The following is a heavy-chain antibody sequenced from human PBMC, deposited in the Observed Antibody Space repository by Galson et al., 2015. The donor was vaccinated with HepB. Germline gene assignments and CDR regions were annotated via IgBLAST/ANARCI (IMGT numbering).Heavy chain of an antibody. CDR3: ARALWFGESSSWFDP. CDR1: GFTFTNAW. D-gene: IGHD3-10*01. V-gene: IGHV3-15*01. J-gene: IGHJ5*02. CDR2: IKSKADGGTT. Sequence: SLRLSCAASGFTFTNAWMSWVRQAPGKGLEWVGRIKSKADGGTTNNAAPVKGRFTISRDDSKNTLFLQMNNLKTEDTAVYYCARALWFGESSSWFDPWGQGTLVTVSS.